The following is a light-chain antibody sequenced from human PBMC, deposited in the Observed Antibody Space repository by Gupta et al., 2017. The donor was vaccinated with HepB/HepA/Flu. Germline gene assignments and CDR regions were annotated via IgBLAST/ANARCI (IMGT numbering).Light chain of an antibody. CDR1: QSVSSSY. J-gene: IGKJ4*01. V-gene: IGKV3-20*01. CDR3: QQYGSSPSLT. Sequence: EIVLTQSPGTLSLSPGERATLSCRASQSVSSSYLAWYQQKPGQAPRLLIYGASSRATGLPDRFSGSGYGTDFTLTISRREPEDFAVYYCQQYGSSPSLTFGGGTKVEIK. CDR2: GAS.